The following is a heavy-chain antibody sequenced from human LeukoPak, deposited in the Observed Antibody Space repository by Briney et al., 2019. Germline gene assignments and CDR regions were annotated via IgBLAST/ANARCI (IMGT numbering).Heavy chain of an antibody. CDR3: AREPGYCSGGSCYSDAFDI. Sequence: GGSLRLSCAASKFTFSSYSMNWVRQAPGKGLEWVSSISSSSTYIHYADSVEGRFTISRDNAKNSLYLQMNSLRAEDTALYYCAREPGYCSGGSCYSDAFDIWGQGTVVTVSS. D-gene: IGHD2-15*01. J-gene: IGHJ3*02. CDR2: ISSSSTYI. CDR1: KFTFSSYS. V-gene: IGHV3-21*01.